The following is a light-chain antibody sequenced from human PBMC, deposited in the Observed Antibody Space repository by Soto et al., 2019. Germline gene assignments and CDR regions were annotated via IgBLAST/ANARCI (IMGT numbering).Light chain of an antibody. CDR1: QSISSW. V-gene: IGKV1-5*01. Sequence: DIQMTQSPSTLSASVGDRVTITCRASQSISSWLAWYQQKPGKAPKLLIYDASSLESEVPSRFSGSGSGTEFTLTISSLQPDDFATYYCQQYNSYSPGYTFGQGTKLEIK. CDR3: QQYNSYSPGYT. CDR2: DAS. J-gene: IGKJ2*01.